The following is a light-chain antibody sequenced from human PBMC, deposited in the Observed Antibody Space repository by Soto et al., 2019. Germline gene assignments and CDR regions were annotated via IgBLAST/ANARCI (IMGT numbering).Light chain of an antibody. V-gene: IGKV3-20*01. Sequence: DIVLTQSPASLSLPPGERATLSCRASQSVSSSFLAWYQQKPGQAPRLLIYGASRRATGIADRFTGSGSGTDLTLTISRPEPGDFTVYYTQQNDSSLTFGLGTKVEIK. CDR2: GAS. CDR3: QQNDSSLT. J-gene: IGKJ1*01. CDR1: QSVSSSF.